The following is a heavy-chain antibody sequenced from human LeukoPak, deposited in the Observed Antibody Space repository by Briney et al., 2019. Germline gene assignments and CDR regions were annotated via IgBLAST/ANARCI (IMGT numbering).Heavy chain of an antibody. J-gene: IGHJ4*02. D-gene: IGHD5-12*01. CDR1: GFTFSSYE. V-gene: IGHV3-48*03. CDR3: ARVYSGYDWGFDY. CDR2: ISSSGSTI. Sequence: GGSLRLSCAASGFTFSSYEMYWVRQAPGKGLEWVSYISSSGSTIYYADSVKGRFTISRDNAKNSLYLQMNSLRAEDTAVYYCARVYSGYDWGFDYWGQGTLVTVSS.